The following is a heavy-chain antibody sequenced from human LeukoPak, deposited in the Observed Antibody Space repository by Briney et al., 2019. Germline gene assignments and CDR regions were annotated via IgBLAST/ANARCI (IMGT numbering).Heavy chain of an antibody. CDR2: ISWNSGSA. J-gene: IGHJ4*02. Sequence: GGSLRLSCAASGFNFDDYSMQWLRQAPGKGLEWVSGISWNSGSAGYADSVKGRFTISRDNAKNSLYLQMNSLRTEDTALYYCAKDRTYSGYDALDYWGQGTLVTVSS. D-gene: IGHD5-12*01. CDR1: GFNFDDYS. V-gene: IGHV3-9*01. CDR3: AKDRTYSGYDALDY.